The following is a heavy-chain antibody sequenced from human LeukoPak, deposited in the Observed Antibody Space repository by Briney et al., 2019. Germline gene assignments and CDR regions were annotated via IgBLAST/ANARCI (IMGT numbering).Heavy chain of an antibody. Sequence: ASVKVSCKASGYTFTSYYMHWVRQAPGQGLEWMGIINPSGGSTSYAQKFLGRVTMTRDTSTRTVYMELSSLRSEDTAVYYCARDQRYYDSSGYYYPLGYWGQGTLVTVSS. V-gene: IGHV1-46*01. D-gene: IGHD3-22*01. CDR2: INPSGGST. CDR3: ARDQRYYDSSGYYYPLGY. J-gene: IGHJ4*02. CDR1: GYTFTSYY.